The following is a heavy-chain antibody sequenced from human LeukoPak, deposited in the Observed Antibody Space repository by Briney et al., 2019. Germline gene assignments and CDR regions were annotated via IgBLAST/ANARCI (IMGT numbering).Heavy chain of an antibody. Sequence: ASVKVSCKASGYTFTSYGISWVRQAPGQGLEWMGWISAYNGNTNYAQKLQGRVTMTTDTSTSTAYMELRSLRSEDTAVYYCARDLESGGSSEAFDIWGQGTMVTVSS. D-gene: IGHD6-6*01. CDR3: ARDLESGGSSEAFDI. V-gene: IGHV1-18*01. CDR1: GYTFTSYG. CDR2: ISAYNGNT. J-gene: IGHJ3*02.